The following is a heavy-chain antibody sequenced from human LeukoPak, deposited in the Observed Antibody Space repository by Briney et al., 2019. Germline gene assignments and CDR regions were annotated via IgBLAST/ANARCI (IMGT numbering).Heavy chain of an antibody. Sequence: GGSLRLSCAASGFTFSSYAMHWVRQAPGKGLEWVSVISGSGGSAYSADSVKGRFTISRDNSKNTLYLQMNSLRAEDTAVYYCAREIVGTPWVDYWGQGTLVTVSS. CDR3: AREIVGTPWVDY. D-gene: IGHD1-26*01. V-gene: IGHV3-23*01. CDR2: ISGSGGSA. CDR1: GFTFSSYA. J-gene: IGHJ4*02.